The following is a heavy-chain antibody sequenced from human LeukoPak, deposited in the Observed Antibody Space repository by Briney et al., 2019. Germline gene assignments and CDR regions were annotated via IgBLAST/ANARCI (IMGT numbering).Heavy chain of an antibody. D-gene: IGHD6-19*01. CDR1: GDIVSVNSAP. CDR2: TYYRSKWYN. V-gene: IGHV6-1*01. Sequence: SQTLSLTCAISGDIVSVNSAPWNSIRQSPSRGLEWLGRTYYRSKWYNDYPVSVKSRITINPDTSKNQFSLQLTSVTPEDTAVYYCAREGAGYDYWGQGTLVTVSS. CDR3: AREGAGYDY. J-gene: IGHJ4*02.